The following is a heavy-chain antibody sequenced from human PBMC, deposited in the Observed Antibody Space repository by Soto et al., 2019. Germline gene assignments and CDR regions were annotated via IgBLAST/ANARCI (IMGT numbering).Heavy chain of an antibody. CDR1: GYTFTRYY. CDR2: INPHSGGT. V-gene: IGHV1-2*02. J-gene: IGHJ6*02. Sequence: ASVKVACNASGYTFTRYYMHWVRQAPGQGLEWMGWINPHSGGTNYAQKFKGRVTMTRDTSISTAYMELSRLRSDDTDVYYCARDSGSMVRGVIYGMDVWGQGTTVTVSS. D-gene: IGHD3-10*01. CDR3: ARDSGSMVRGVIYGMDV.